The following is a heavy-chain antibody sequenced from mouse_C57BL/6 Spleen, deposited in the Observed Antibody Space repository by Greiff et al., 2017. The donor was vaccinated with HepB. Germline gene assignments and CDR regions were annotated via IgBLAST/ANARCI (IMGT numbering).Heavy chain of an antibody. Sequence: EVKLMESGGGLVKPGGSLKLSCAASGFTFSSYTMSWVRQTPEKRLEWVATISGGGGNTYYPDSVKGRFTISRDNAKNTLYLQMSSLRSEDTALYYCARGGGNSNWVYYFDYWGQGTTLTVSS. D-gene: IGHD2-5*01. V-gene: IGHV5-9*01. J-gene: IGHJ2*01. CDR1: GFTFSSYT. CDR2: ISGGGGNT. CDR3: ARGGGNSNWVYYFDY.